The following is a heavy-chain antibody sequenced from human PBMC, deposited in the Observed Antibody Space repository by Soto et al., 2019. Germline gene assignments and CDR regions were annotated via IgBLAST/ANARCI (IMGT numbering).Heavy chain of an antibody. CDR1: GFTFSSYG. V-gene: IGHV3-30*03. D-gene: IGHD6-19*01. J-gene: IGHJ6*02. CDR3: ARGRRGWTDYYYYYGMDV. CDR2: ISYDGSNK. Sequence: GGSLRLSCAASGFTFSSYGMHWVRQAPGKGLEWVAVISYDGSNKYYADSVKGRFTISRDNSKNTLYLQMNSLRAEDTAVYYCARGRRGWTDYYYYYGMDVWGRGTTVTVSS.